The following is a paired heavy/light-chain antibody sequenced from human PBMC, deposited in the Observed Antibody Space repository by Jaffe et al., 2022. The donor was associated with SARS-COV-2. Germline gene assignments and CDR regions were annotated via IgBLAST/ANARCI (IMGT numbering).Heavy chain of an antibody. V-gene: IGHV3-15*01. Sequence: EVQLVESGGGLVKPGGSLRLSCAASGFTFSNAWMTWVRQAPGKGLEWIGRIRSKTDGGTVDYATPVKGRFTISRDDSKNTLYLQMNSLKTDDTAVYYCATDLRWEWDLLFNYWGQGTLVTVSS. J-gene: IGHJ4*02. CDR2: IRSKTDGGTV. D-gene: IGHD1-26*01. CDR1: GFTFSNAW. CDR3: ATDLRWEWDLLFNY.
Light chain of an antibody. CDR3: QQYRSLPWT. CDR1: QSVLYSSHSKNY. V-gene: IGKV4-1*01. J-gene: IGKJ1*01. Sequence: DIVMTQSPDSLAVSLGERATINCKSSQSVLYSSHSKNYLAWYQQKPGQPPKLLIYRASARESGVSDRFSGSGSGTDFSLTISSLQAEDVAVYYCQQYRSLPWTFGQGTKVEIK. CDR2: RAS.